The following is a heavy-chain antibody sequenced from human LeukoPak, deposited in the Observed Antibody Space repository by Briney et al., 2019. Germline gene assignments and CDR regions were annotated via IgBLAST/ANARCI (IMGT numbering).Heavy chain of an antibody. CDR3: ARDATGTRPITFDMDV. CDR2: IHPNSGGT. V-gene: IGHV1-2*04. Sequence: ASVKVSCKASGYIFTGYYMYWVRQGPGQGLGLMGWIHPNSGGTNYAQKFQGWVTMTRDTSISTAYMELSRLRSDDTAVYYCARDATGTRPITFDMDVWGQGTTVTVSS. D-gene: IGHD1/OR15-1a*01. CDR1: GYIFTGYY. J-gene: IGHJ6*02.